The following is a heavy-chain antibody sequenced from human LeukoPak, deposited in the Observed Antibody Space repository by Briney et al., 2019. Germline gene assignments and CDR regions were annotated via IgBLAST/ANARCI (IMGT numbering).Heavy chain of an antibody. V-gene: IGHV3-21*01. CDR3: AKNFPGAYYYYYYMDV. J-gene: IGHJ6*03. D-gene: IGHD2/OR15-2a*01. CDR1: GFTFSSYS. Sequence: GGSLRLSCAASGFTFSSYSMNWVRQAPGKGLEWVSSISSSSSYIYYADSVKGRFTISRDNAKNPLYLQMNSLRAEDTAVYYCAKNFPGAYYYYYYMDVWGKGTTVTISS. CDR2: ISSSSSYI.